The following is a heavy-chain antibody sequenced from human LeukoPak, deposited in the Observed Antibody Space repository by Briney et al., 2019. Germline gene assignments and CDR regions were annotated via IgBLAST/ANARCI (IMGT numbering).Heavy chain of an antibody. J-gene: IGHJ1*01. Sequence: KDGGSLRLSCAASGFTFSDYYMSWIRQAPGKGLEWVSYISSSGSTIYYADSVKGRFTISRDNSKNTLYLQMNSLRAEDTAVYYCAKGYYSSGWYFGHWGQGTLVTVSS. V-gene: IGHV3-11*01. CDR1: GFTFSDYY. CDR2: ISSSGSTI. D-gene: IGHD6-19*01. CDR3: AKGYYSSGWYFGH.